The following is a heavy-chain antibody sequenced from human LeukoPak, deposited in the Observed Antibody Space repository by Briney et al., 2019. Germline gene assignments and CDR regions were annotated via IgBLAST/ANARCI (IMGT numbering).Heavy chain of an antibody. CDR1: GYSISSGYY. Sequence: SETLSLTCAVSGYSISSGYYWGWIRPPPGKGLEWIGNIYHSGSTYYNPSLKSRVTISVDTSKNQFSLKLSSVTAADTAVSYCARGNYSGSGTPDYWGQGTLVTVSS. D-gene: IGHD3-10*01. CDR3: ARGNYSGSGTPDY. V-gene: IGHV4-38-2*01. J-gene: IGHJ4*02. CDR2: IYHSGST.